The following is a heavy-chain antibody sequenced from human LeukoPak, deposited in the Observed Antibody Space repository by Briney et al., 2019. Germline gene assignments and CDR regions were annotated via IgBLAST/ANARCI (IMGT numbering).Heavy chain of an antibody. J-gene: IGHJ4*02. V-gene: IGHV1-18*01. CDR2: ISAYNGNT. CDR3: ARDVLGPGDFDY. D-gene: IGHD3-10*01. Sequence: ASVKVSCKASGYTFTSYGISWVRQAPGQGLEWMGWISAYNGNTNYAQKLHGRVTMTTDTSTSTAYMELRSLRSDDTAVYYCARDVLGPGDFDYWGQGTLVTVSS. CDR1: GYTFTSYG.